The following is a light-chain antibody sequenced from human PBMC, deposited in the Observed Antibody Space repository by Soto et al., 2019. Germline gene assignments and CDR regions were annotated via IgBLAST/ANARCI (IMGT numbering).Light chain of an antibody. V-gene: IGKV3-20*01. CDR3: QQYGRSSIT. CDR2: GAS. CDR1: QSISSSF. J-gene: IGKJ5*01. Sequence: EIVLTQSPGILSLSPGERASLSCGASQSISSSFLAWYQQKPGQAPRLLMYGASSRATGIPDRFRGSGSGTDFTLTISRLEPEDFAVYYCQQYGRSSITFGQGTRLEIK.